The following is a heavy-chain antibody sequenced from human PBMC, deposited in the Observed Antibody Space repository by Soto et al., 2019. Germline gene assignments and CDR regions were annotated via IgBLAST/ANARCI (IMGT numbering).Heavy chain of an antibody. Sequence: GSLRLSCAASGFTFSSYAMHWVRQAPGKGLEWVAVISYDGSNKYYADSVKGRFTISRDNSKNTLYLQMNSLRAEDTAVYYCERDRDTDGMDVWGQGTTVTVYS. CDR2: ISYDGSNK. J-gene: IGHJ6*02. CDR1: GFTFSSYA. V-gene: IGHV3-30-3*01. D-gene: IGHD5-18*01. CDR3: ERDRDTDGMDV.